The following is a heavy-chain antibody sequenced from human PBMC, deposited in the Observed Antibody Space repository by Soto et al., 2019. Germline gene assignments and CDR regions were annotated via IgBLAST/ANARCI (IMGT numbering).Heavy chain of an antibody. Sequence: QVQLVQSGAEVKKPGASVKVSCKPSGYTFTSYGITWVRQAPGQGLEWMGWISAYNGNTNYAQKFQGRVTMTTDTSTRTADMELGSMGSDDTAVYYCASGWFGEFVYQFDYWGQGTLVTVSS. CDR3: ASGWFGEFVYQFDY. J-gene: IGHJ4*02. CDR2: ISAYNGNT. CDR1: GYTFTSYG. D-gene: IGHD3-10*01. V-gene: IGHV1-18*01.